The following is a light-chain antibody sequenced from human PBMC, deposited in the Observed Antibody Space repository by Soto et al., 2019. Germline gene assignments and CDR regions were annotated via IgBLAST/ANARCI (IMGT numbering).Light chain of an antibody. CDR1: QFVSTN. CDR2: SAS. CDR3: QQFNNWHPLT. J-gene: IGKJ4*01. V-gene: IGKV3-15*01. Sequence: EVVMTQSPATLSVSPGERATLSCRASQFVSTNLAWYQQKPGQAPRLLIYSASTRATGIPARFSGSGPGTEFTLTISSLQSEDSAVYYCQQFNNWHPLTFGGGTKVEIK.